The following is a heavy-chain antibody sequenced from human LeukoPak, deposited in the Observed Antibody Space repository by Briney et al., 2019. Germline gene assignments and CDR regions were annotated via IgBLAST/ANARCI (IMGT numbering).Heavy chain of an antibody. Sequence: SETLSLTCTVSGGSIISYYWSWIRQPPGKGLEWIGYIYYSGSTNYNPSLKSRVTISVDTSKNQFSLKLSSVTAADTAVYYCARPTTVTANWFDPWGQGTLVTVSS. CDR1: GGSIISYY. V-gene: IGHV4-59*12. J-gene: IGHJ5*02. D-gene: IGHD4-11*01. CDR2: IYYSGST. CDR3: ARPTTVTANWFDP.